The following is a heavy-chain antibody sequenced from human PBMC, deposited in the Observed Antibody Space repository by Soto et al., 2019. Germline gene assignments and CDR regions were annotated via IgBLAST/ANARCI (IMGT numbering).Heavy chain of an antibody. Sequence: ASVKVSCKAFGYTFTIYYIHWVRQAPGQGLEWMGVINTSGGSPTYAQKFQDRVTMTRDTSTSTVYMELSSLSSEDTAVYYCARGGRHSDYYYYYGMDVWGQGTTVTVSS. CDR1: GYTFTIYY. CDR3: ARGGRHSDYYYYYGMDV. V-gene: IGHV1-46*01. D-gene: IGHD6-25*01. J-gene: IGHJ6*02. CDR2: INTSGGSP.